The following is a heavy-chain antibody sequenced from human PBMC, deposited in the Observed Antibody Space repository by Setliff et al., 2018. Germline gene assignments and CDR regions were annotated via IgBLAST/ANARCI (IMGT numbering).Heavy chain of an antibody. D-gene: IGHD2-2*01. Sequence: GASVKVSCKTSGYTFTTYAINWVRQAPGQGLEWMGWINTNTGNPTYAQDFTGRFVFSLDTSVSTAYLQISSLKAEDTAVYYCARDLGYCSTTSCHGDWFDPWGQGTLVTAPQ. J-gene: IGHJ5*02. CDR2: INTNTGNP. V-gene: IGHV7-4-1*02. CDR1: GYTFTTYA. CDR3: ARDLGYCSTTSCHGDWFDP.